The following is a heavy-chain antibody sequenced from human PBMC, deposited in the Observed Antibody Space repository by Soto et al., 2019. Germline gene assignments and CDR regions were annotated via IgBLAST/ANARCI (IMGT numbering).Heavy chain of an antibody. CDR2: IICSGGTT. CDR3: PREARVSTSPPPLDS. V-gene: IGHV1-46*01. J-gene: IGHJ4*02. D-gene: IGHD3-10*01. CDR1: GYTFTTYY. Sequence: ASVKVSCKASGYTFTTYYVHWVRQAHGHGLEWMGIIICSGGTTTYAQNFQARVIMTRDTSTSTAYMELSSLRSEDTAAYYYPREARVSTSPPPLDSWGQGTLVTVSS.